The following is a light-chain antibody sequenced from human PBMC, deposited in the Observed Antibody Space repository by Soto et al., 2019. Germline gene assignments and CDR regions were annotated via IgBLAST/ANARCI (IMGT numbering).Light chain of an antibody. CDR2: DVN. V-gene: IGLV2-14*01. CDR3: SSYSNTSTLYV. J-gene: IGLJ1*01. CDR1: SKDVGGYNY. Sequence: QSALTQPASVSWFPGQSITISCTGTSKDVGGYNYVSWYQKHPGKAPKLKIYDVNKRPSGVSNRFSGSKSGNTASLTISGLQAEDEADSYCSSYSNTSTLYVFGTGTKLTVL.